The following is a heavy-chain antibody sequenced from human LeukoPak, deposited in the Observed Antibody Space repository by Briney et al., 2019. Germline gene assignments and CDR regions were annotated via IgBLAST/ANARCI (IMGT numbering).Heavy chain of an antibody. Sequence: PGGSLRLSCAASGFTFSTYWMSWVRQAPGKGLEWVANIKQDGSEKHYVDSVKGRFTTSRDNAKNSLFLQMNSLRPDDTAVYYCARDRIAASGSPLWDWGQGTLVTVSS. CDR2: IKQDGSEK. D-gene: IGHD6-13*01. CDR1: GFTFSTYW. V-gene: IGHV3-7*01. J-gene: IGHJ4*02. CDR3: ARDRIAASGSPLWD.